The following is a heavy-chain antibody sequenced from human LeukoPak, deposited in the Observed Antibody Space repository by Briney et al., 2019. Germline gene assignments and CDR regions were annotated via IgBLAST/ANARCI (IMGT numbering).Heavy chain of an antibody. J-gene: IGHJ6*03. CDR1: GFTFSDYA. V-gene: IGHV3-23*01. CDR2: ISGSGGST. CDR3: AKCYSGGLTHYYYYMDV. D-gene: IGHD3-10*01. Sequence: GGSLRLSCAASGFTFSDYAMNWVRQAPGKGLEWVSAISGSGGSTYYADSVKGRFTISRDNSKNTLYLQMNSLRAEDTAVYYCAKCYSGGLTHYYYYMDVWGKGTTVTVSS.